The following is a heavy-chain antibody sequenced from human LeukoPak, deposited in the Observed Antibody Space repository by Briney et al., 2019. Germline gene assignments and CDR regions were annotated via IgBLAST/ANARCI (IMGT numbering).Heavy chain of an antibody. D-gene: IGHD2-2*01. CDR2: IIPIFGTA. V-gene: IGHV1-69*05. J-gene: IGHJ3*02. CDR1: GGTFSSYA. Sequence: SVKVSCKASGGTFSSYAISWVRQAPGQGLEWMGGIIPIFGTANYAQKFQGRVTITTDESTSTAYMELSSLRSEDTAVYYCARGWVVVQAAAAFDIWGQGTMVTVSS. CDR3: ARGWVVVQAAAAFDI.